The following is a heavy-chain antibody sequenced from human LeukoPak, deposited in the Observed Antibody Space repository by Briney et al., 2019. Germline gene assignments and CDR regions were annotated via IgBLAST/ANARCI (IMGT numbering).Heavy chain of an antibody. D-gene: IGHD1-26*01. CDR3: AKGLVGGASFDY. V-gene: IGHV3-23*01. CDR1: GFTFDDYA. Sequence: GGSLRLSCAASGFTFDDYAMHWVRHAPGKGLEWVSGISWNSGSTYYADSVKGRFTISRDNSKNTLYLQMNSLRAEDTAVYYCAKGLVGGASFDYWGQGTLVTVSS. CDR2: ISWNSGST. J-gene: IGHJ4*02.